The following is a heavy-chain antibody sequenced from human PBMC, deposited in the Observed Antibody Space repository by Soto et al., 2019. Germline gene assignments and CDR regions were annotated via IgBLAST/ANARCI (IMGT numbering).Heavy chain of an antibody. D-gene: IGHD5-12*01. J-gene: IGHJ3*02. CDR1: GGTFSSYA. CDR3: ARDREMATSSGDAFDI. V-gene: IGHV1-69*06. CDR2: IIPIFGTA. Sequence: GASVKVSCKASGGTFSSYAISWVRQAPGQGLEWMGGIIPIFGTANYAQKFQGRVTITADKSTSTDYMELSSLRSEDTAVYYCARDREMATSSGDAFDIWGQGTMVTVSS.